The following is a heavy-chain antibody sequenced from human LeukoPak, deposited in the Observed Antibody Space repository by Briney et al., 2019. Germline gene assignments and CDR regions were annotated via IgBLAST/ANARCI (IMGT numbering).Heavy chain of an antibody. Sequence: GGSLRLSCAASGFTFSGSAMHWVRQASGKGLEWVGRIRSKANSYATAYAASVKGRFTISRDDSKNTAYLQMNSLKTEDTAVYYCARGDYDSSGYYEVWGQGTLVTVSS. J-gene: IGHJ4*02. CDR3: ARGDYDSSGYYEV. D-gene: IGHD3-22*01. V-gene: IGHV3-73*01. CDR1: GFTFSGSA. CDR2: IRSKANSYAT.